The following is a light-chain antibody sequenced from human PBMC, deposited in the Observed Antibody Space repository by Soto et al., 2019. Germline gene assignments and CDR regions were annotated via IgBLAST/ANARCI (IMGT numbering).Light chain of an antibody. J-gene: IGKJ5*01. CDR3: QQYDNSPIT. CDR1: QSISSSF. Sequence: EIVLTQSPATLSLSPGDRATLSCGASQSISSSFLAWYQQKPGQAPRLLIYGASSRATGIPDRFSGTGSETDFTLTISRLEPEDFAVYYCQQYDNSPITFGQGTRLEI. V-gene: IGKV3-20*01. CDR2: GAS.